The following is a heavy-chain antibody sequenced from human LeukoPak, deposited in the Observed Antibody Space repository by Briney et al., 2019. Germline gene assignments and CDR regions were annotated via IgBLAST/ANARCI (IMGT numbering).Heavy chain of an antibody. J-gene: IGHJ6*03. D-gene: IGHD3-10*01. CDR2: IIPIFGTA. CDR1: GGTFSSYA. Sequence: SVKVSCKASGGTFSSYAISWVRQAPGQGLEWMGGIIPIFGTANYAQKFQGRVTITTDESTSTAYMELSSLRSEDTAVYYCARGLYYGSRYYYMDVWGKGTTVTVSS. V-gene: IGHV1-69*05. CDR3: ARGLYYGSRYYYMDV.